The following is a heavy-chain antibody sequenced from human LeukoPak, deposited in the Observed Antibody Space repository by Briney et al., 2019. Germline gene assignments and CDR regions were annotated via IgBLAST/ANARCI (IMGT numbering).Heavy chain of an antibody. CDR1: GFDFSSYY. CDR3: ATYIVGPTLDY. J-gene: IGHJ4*02. D-gene: IGHD1-26*01. CDR2: INRDGSER. V-gene: IGHV3-7*01. Sequence: GGSLRLSCAASGFDFSSYYMTWVRQAPGKGLEWVASINRDGSERYYVDSVKGRFTMSRDNAKNSLYLQMNSLRAEDTAVYYCATYIVGPTLDYWGQGTLVTVSS.